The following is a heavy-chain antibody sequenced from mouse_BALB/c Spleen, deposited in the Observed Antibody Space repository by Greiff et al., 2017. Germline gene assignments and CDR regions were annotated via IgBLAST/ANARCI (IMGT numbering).Heavy chain of an antibody. Sequence: EVKLMESGPGLVKPSQSLSLTCTVTGYSITSDYAWNWIRQFPGNKLEWMGYISYSGSTSYNPSLKSRISITRDTSKNQFFLQLNSVTTEDTATYYCARPLYGYNYAMDYWGQGTSVTVSS. CDR2: ISYSGST. V-gene: IGHV3-2*02. J-gene: IGHJ4*01. CDR1: GYSITSDYA. D-gene: IGHD1-2*01. CDR3: ARPLYGYNYAMDY.